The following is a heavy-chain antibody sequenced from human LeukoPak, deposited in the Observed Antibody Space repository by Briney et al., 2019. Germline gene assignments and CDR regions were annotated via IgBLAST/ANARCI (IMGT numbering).Heavy chain of an antibody. V-gene: IGHV1-8*01. CDR2: MNPNSGNT. Sequence: ASVKVSCKASGYTFTSYDINWVRQATGQELEWMGWMNPNSGNTGYAQKFQGRVTMTRNTSISTAYMELSSLRSEDTAVYYCARVPTSPSYYDTFDYWGQGTLVTVSS. CDR1: GYTFTSYD. CDR3: ARVPTSPSYYDTFDY. D-gene: IGHD3-22*01. J-gene: IGHJ4*02.